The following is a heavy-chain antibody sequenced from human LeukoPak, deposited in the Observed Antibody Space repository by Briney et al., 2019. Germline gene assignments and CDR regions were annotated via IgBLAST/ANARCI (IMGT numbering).Heavy chain of an antibody. Sequence: SETLSLTCTVSGGSISSSSYYWGWIRLPPGKGLEWIGSIYYSGSTYYNPSLKSRVTISVDTSKNQFSLKLSSVTAADTAVYYCARRPSSSGKFDYWGQGTLVTVSS. V-gene: IGHV4-39*01. D-gene: IGHD3-22*01. CDR2: IYYSGST. CDR1: GGSISSSSYY. CDR3: ARRPSSSGKFDY. J-gene: IGHJ4*02.